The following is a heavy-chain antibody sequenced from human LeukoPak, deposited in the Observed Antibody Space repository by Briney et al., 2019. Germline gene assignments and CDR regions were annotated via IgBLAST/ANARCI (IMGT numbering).Heavy chain of an antibody. CDR1: GGSFSRPF. Sequence: SETLSLTCAVSGGSFSRPFWSWIRQTPGKGLEWIGEIDHSGRTDYDPSLEGRVTMSVDTSKNQFSLRLTSVTAADTAVYFCARAERRINLARGVFGSHFDSWGQGTLVSVSS. V-gene: IGHV4-34*01. J-gene: IGHJ5*01. CDR2: IDHSGRT. CDR3: ARAERRINLARGVFGSHFDS. D-gene: IGHD3-10*01.